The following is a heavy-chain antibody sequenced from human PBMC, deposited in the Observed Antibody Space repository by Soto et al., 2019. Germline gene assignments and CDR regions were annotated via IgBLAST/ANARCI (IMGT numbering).Heavy chain of an antibody. CDR1: GGTFSSYA. D-gene: IGHD6-19*01. Sequence: ASVKVSCKASGGTFSSYAISWVRQAPGQGLEWMGGIIPIFGTANYAQKFQGRVTITADESTSTAYMELSSLRSEDTAVYYCARAEAVARTPNTYYFDYWGQGTLVTVSS. V-gene: IGHV1-69*13. CDR2: IIPIFGTA. J-gene: IGHJ4*02. CDR3: ARAEAVARTPNTYYFDY.